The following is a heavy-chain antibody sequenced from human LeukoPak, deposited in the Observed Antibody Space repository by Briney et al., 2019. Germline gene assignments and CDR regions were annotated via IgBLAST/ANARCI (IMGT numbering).Heavy chain of an antibody. CDR1: GGTFSSYA. V-gene: IGHV1-69*06. D-gene: IGHD5/OR15-5a*01. Sequence: GASVKVSCKASGGTFSSYAISWVRQAPGQGLEWMGGIIPIFGTANYAQKFQGRVTITADKSTSTAYMELSSLRSEDTAVYYCARGDHVRIYAESAFDIWGQGTMVTVSS. J-gene: IGHJ3*02. CDR3: ARGDHVRIYAESAFDI. CDR2: IIPIFGTA.